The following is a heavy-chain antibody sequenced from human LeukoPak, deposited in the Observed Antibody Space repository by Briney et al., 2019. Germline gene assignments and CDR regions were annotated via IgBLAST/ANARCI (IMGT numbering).Heavy chain of an antibody. V-gene: IGHV3-30*18. CDR3: AKDQSIASMDV. CDR2: ISYDGSNK. D-gene: IGHD6-6*01. J-gene: IGHJ6*02. CDR1: GFTFSSYG. Sequence: GGSLRLSCAASGFTFSSYGMHWVRRAPGKGLEWVAVISYDGSNKYYADSVKGRFTISRDNSKNTLYLQMNSLRADDPAVYYCAKDQSIASMDVWGQGTTVTVSS.